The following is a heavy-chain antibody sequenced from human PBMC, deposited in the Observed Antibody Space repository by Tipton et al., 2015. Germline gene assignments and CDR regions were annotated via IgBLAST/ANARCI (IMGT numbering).Heavy chain of an antibody. Sequence: SLRLSCAASGFTFSTYVMHWVRQAPGKGLEWVAVLWSDGNTKYYGDSVKGRFTISRDNSKNTLYLQMNSLRAEDTAVYYCARGYDFWSGSGWFGPWGQGTLVTVSS. CDR3: ARGYDFWSGSGWFGP. J-gene: IGHJ5*02. D-gene: IGHD3-3*01. CDR1: GFTFSTYV. V-gene: IGHV3-33*01. CDR2: LWSDGNTK.